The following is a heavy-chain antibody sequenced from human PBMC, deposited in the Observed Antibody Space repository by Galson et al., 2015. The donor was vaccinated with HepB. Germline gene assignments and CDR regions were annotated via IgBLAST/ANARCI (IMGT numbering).Heavy chain of an antibody. CDR2: ISFEGTAT. V-gene: IGHV3-33*08. CDR3: ARAGYCGGDCYAIQRYWYFDL. J-gene: IGHJ2*01. D-gene: IGHD2-21*02. CDR1: GFTLSNHA. Sequence: SLRLSCAASGFTLSNHAMHWVRQAPGKGLEWVALISFEGTATYYGDSVKGRFTISRDNAENSLYLQMNSLRAEDTGVYYCARAGYCGGDCYAIQRYWYFDLWGRGTLVTVSS.